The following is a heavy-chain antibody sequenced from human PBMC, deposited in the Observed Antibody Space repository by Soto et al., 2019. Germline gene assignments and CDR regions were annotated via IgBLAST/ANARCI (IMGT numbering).Heavy chain of an antibody. CDR3: SRGNLGGFDL. J-gene: IGHJ6*02. CDR1: GFSISSSW. CDR2: INPDGSAT. D-gene: IGHD2-15*01. Sequence: GGSLRLSCAASGFSISSSWMYWVREDPGKGLVWASRINPDGSATDYADYVKGRFTISRDNAKNTLYLQMNSLRVEDTAVYYCSRGNLGGFDLWGQGTTVTVSS. V-gene: IGHV3-74*01.